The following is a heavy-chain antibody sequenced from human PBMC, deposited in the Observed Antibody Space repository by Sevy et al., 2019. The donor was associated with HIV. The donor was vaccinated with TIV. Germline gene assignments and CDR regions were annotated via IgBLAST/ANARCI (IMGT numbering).Heavy chain of an antibody. CDR1: GYTLTELS. CDR2: FDPEDGET. D-gene: IGHD1-20*01. V-gene: IGHV1-24*01. CDR3: ATITGTTGAFDI. Sequence: ASVKVSCKVSGYTLTELSMHWVRQAPGKGLEWMGGFDPEDGETIYAQKFQGRVTMTEDTSTDTAYMELSSLGSEDTAVYYCATITGTTGAFDIWGQGTMVTVSS. J-gene: IGHJ3*02.